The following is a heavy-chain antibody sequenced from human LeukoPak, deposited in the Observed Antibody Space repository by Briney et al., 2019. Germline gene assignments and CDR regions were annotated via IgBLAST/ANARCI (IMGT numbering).Heavy chain of an antibody. CDR1: GFTFSGSA. D-gene: IGHD4-23*01. CDR2: IRSKTNNYAT. V-gene: IGHV3-73*01. Sequence: PGGSLKLSCAASGFTFSGSAMHWVRQASGKGLEWVGRIRSKTNNYATAYAASVRGRFTISRDDSKNTAYLQINSLRAEDTAVYYCAKEKTTVVTHKTFDYWGQGTLVTVSS. CDR3: AKEKTTVVTHKTFDY. J-gene: IGHJ4*02.